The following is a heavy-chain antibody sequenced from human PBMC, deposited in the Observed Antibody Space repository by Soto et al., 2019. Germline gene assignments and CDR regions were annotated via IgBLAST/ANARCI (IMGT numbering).Heavy chain of an antibody. CDR2: IYYSGST. Sequence: TSATLSLTCPVSGVSISSYYWSWLRQPPGKGLEWIGYIYYSGSTNYNPSLKSRVTISVDTSKNQFSLKLSSVTAADTAVYYCAAAPEFNWFDPWGQATLVT. V-gene: IGHV4-59*01. J-gene: IGHJ5*02. D-gene: IGHD6-25*01. CDR1: GVSISSYY. CDR3: AAAPEFNWFDP.